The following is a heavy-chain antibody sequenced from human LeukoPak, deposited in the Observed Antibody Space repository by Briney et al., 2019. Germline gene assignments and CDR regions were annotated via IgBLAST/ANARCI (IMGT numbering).Heavy chain of an antibody. Sequence: GGSLRLSCAASGFTFSGSAMHWVRQASGKGLEWVGRIRSKANSYATAYAASVKGRFTISRDDSKNTAYLQMNSLKTEDTAVHYCTRRGSNEYSSSPIDYWGQGTLVTVSS. J-gene: IGHJ4*02. CDR3: TRRGSNEYSSSPIDY. CDR2: IRSKANSYAT. V-gene: IGHV3-73*01. D-gene: IGHD6-6*01. CDR1: GFTFSGSA.